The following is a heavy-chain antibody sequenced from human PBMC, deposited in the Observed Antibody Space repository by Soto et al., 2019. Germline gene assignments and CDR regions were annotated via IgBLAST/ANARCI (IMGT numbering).Heavy chain of an antibody. CDR2: MNPNSGNT. Sequence: ASVKVSCKASGYTFTCYDINWVRQATGQGLEWMGWMNPNSGNTGYAQKFQGRVTMTRNTSISTAYMELSSLRSEDTAVYYCARRGHTQSRFLEWLLYPNFFEYWGQGTQVTVSS. D-gene: IGHD3-3*01. J-gene: IGHJ4*02. CDR1: GYTFTCYD. V-gene: IGHV1-8*01. CDR3: ARRGHTQSRFLEWLLYPNFFEY.